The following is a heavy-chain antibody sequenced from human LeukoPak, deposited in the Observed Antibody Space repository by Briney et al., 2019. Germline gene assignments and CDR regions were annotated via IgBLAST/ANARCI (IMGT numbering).Heavy chain of an antibody. CDR3: ARDFDS. Sequence: SETLSLTCTVSGGPFSSFHWSWIRQPAGKGLEWLGLIYTSGSTNYSPSLKSRLTTSVDASKHQFSLKLSSVTAADTAVYYCARDFDSWGQGILVTVSS. CDR2: IYTSGST. J-gene: IGHJ4*02. V-gene: IGHV4-4*07. CDR1: GGPFSSFH.